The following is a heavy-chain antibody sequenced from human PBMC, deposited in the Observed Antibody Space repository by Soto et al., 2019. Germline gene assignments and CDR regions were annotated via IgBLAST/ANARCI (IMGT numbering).Heavy chain of an antibody. D-gene: IGHD6-13*01. V-gene: IGHV3-30*18. CDR1: GFTFSSYG. CDR2: ISYDGSNK. CDR3: AKPQQLDPYFDY. J-gene: IGHJ4*02. Sequence: GGSLRLSCAASGFTFSSYGMHWVRQAPGKGLEWVAVISYDGSNKYYADSVKGRFTISRDNSKNTLYLQMNSLRAEDTAVYYCAKPQQLDPYFDYWGQGTLVTVSS.